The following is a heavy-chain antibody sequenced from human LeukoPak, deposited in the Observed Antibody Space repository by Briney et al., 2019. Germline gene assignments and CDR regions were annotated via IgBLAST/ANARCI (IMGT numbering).Heavy chain of an antibody. V-gene: IGHV3-30*04. Sequence: GRSLRLSCAASGFTFSNYAMHWVRQAPGKGLEWVAVILYDGDTKYYPDSVKGRFTISRDNSKNTLYLQMNSLRAEDTAVYYCAKDPVGTYYYYMDVWGKGTTVTISS. CDR3: AKDPVGTYYYYMDV. J-gene: IGHJ6*03. CDR2: ILYDGDTK. CDR1: GFTFSNYA. D-gene: IGHD1-14*01.